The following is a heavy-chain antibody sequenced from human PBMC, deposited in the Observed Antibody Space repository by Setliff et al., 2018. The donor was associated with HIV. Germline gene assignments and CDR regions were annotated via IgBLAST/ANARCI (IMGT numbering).Heavy chain of an antibody. J-gene: IGHJ6*03. CDR3: ATELLSRYSGSYYMDV. V-gene: IGHV3-15*01. CDR2: IKSKTDGGTT. D-gene: IGHD1-26*01. Sequence: PGGSLRLSCTASGFTFNNTWMSWVRQAPGKGLEWIGRIKSKTDGGTTDFAAPVKGRFTISRGDSKNTLYLQMNSLKTEDTAVYYCATELLSRYSGSYYMDVWGKGTTVTVSS. CDR1: GFTFNNTW.